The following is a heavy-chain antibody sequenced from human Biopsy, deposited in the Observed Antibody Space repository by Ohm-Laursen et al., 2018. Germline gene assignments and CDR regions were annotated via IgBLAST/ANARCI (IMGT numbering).Heavy chain of an antibody. CDR2: VNPVSKNT. V-gene: IGHV1-8*01. CDR3: VRAVRNQMLSTV. J-gene: IGHJ6*02. D-gene: IGHD2-2*01. Sequence: ASVKVSCKTYGYTFTSYDISWMRQVSGQGLEWIGWVNPVSKNTVSVKDFRGRVTLTGDTSSSTSYMELRSLTSKDTAIYYCVRAVRNQMLSTVWGQGTAVTVSS. CDR1: GYTFTSYD.